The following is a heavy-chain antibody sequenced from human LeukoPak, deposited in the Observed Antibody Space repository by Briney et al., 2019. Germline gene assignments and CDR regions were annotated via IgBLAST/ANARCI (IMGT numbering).Heavy chain of an antibody. CDR3: ARDYDILTGSDY. J-gene: IGHJ4*02. V-gene: IGHV1-2*02. D-gene: IGHD3-9*01. CDR2: INPNSGGT. CDR1: GYTFTGYY. Sequence: ASVKVSCKASGYTFTGYYMHWVRQAPGQGLEWMGWINPNSGGTNYAQKFQGRVTMTRDTSISTAYMELSRLRSDDTAVYYCARDYDILTGSDYWGQGTLVTVSS.